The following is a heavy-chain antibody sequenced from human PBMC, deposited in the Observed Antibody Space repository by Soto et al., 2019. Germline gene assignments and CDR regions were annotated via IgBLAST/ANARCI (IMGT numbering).Heavy chain of an antibody. D-gene: IGHD3-9*01. Sequence: QVQLVESGGGVVQPGRSLRLSCAASGFTFSTYGMHWVRQAPGKGLEWVAVIWFDGSNKYYADSVKGRFTISRDNSKNTLYLQMITLRAEDTAVYYCASDLAHIVTGDADYGMDVWGQGITVTVSS. J-gene: IGHJ6*02. CDR1: GFTFSTYG. V-gene: IGHV3-33*01. CDR3: ASDLAHIVTGDADYGMDV. CDR2: IWFDGSNK.